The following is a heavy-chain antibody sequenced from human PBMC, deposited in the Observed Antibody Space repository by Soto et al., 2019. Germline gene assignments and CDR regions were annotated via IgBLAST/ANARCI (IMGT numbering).Heavy chain of an antibody. CDR1: GYTFTSYY. V-gene: IGHV1-46*01. CDR2: INPSGGNT. J-gene: IGHJ6*02. D-gene: IGHD4-4*01. Sequence: ASVKASCKASGYTFTSYYMHWVRQAPGQGLEWMGIINPSGGNTNYAQKFQERVTITRDMSTSTAYMELSSLRSEDTAVYYCAATLFMTVTTNPTYYYYGMDVWGRGTTVTVSS. CDR3: AATLFMTVTTNPTYYYYGMDV.